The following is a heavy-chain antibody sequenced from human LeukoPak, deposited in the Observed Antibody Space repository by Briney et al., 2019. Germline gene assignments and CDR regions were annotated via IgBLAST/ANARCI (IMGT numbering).Heavy chain of an antibody. CDR2: IKQDGSEK. Sequence: GGSLRLSCAASGFTFSSYWMSWVRQAPGKGLEWVANIKQDGSEKYYVDSVKGRFTISRDNAKNSLYLQMNSLRAEDTAVYYCARDGDSSGWSFGYWGQGTLVTVSS. J-gene: IGHJ4*02. D-gene: IGHD6-19*01. CDR3: ARDGDSSGWSFGY. V-gene: IGHV3-7*01. CDR1: GFTFSSYW.